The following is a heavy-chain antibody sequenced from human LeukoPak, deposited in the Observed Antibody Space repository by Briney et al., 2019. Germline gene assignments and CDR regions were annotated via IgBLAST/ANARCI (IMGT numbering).Heavy chain of an antibody. CDR1: GFTFSNYA. V-gene: IGHV3-30*04. CDR2: ISYDGSNK. J-gene: IGHJ4*02. D-gene: IGHD6-13*01. Sequence: GGSLRLSCAASGFTFSNYAMSWVRQAPGKGLEWVAVISYDGSNKYYADSVKGRFTISRDNSKNTLYLQMNSLRAEDTAVYYCAHEYSSSWDYWGQGTLVTVSS. CDR3: AHEYSSSWDY.